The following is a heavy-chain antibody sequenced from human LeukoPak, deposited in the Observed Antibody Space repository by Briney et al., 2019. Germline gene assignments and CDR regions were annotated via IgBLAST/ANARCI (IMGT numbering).Heavy chain of an antibody. CDR2: ICISGSN. V-gene: IGHV4-4*07. CDR1: ARSISSYY. J-gene: IGHJ3*02. CDR3: AGQFSGSYYKRLYAFDI. Sequence: SHTLSPTWTLSARSISSYYWSSIRPPAGKGLEWIGRICISGSNNYSRSLKSRVTMSGDTTKNQFSLKLSSVTAADAAVYYCAGQFSGSYYKRLYAFDIWGQGTMVTVSS. D-gene: IGHD3-10*01.